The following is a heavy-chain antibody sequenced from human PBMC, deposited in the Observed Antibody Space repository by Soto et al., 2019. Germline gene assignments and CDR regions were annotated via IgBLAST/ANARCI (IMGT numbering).Heavy chain of an antibody. CDR1: GAAISISSYS. J-gene: IGHJ6*02. CDR2: IYYSGST. D-gene: IGHD5-12*01. Sequence: SSETRSLTFTVSGAAISISSYSGGWIRQPPGRGREWIGSIYYSGSTYYNPSLKSRVTISVDTSKNQFSLKLSSVTAADTAVYYCARHRGEMATIWDYYYGMDVWGQGTTVTVSS. CDR3: ARHRGEMATIWDYYYGMDV. V-gene: IGHV4-39*01.